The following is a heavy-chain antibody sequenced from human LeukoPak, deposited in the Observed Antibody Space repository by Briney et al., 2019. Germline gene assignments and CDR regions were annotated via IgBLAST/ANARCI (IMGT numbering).Heavy chain of an antibody. Sequence: PSETLSLTCTVSGGSISSYYWSWIRQPAGKGLEWIGRIYTSGSTNYNPSLKSRVTMSVDTSKNQFSLKLSSVTAADTAVYYCARGYDSSGYGFAFDIWGQGTMVTVSS. CDR2: IYTSGST. CDR1: GGSISSYY. CDR3: ARGYDSSGYGFAFDI. V-gene: IGHV4-4*07. D-gene: IGHD3-22*01. J-gene: IGHJ3*02.